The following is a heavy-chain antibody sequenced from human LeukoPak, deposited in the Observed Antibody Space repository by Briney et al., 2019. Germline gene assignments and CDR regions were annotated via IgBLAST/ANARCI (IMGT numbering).Heavy chain of an antibody. CDR3: ARLPDYTEGYYMDV. CDR1: GFTFSDYY. CDR2: ISSSGSTI. Sequence: GGSLRLSCAASGFTFSDYYMSWIRQAPGKGLEWVSYISSSGSTIYYADSVKGRFTISRDNAKTSLYLQMNSLRAEDTAVYYCARLPDYTEGYYMDVWGKGTTVTVSS. D-gene: IGHD4-11*01. J-gene: IGHJ6*03. V-gene: IGHV3-11*04.